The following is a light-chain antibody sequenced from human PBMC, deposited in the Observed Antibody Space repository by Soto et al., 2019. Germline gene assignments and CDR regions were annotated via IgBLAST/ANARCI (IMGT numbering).Light chain of an antibody. J-gene: IGLJ2*01. CDR1: TSNIGSNY. CDR3: GTWDSDLDSVL. CDR2: DSD. Sequence: QSLLTQPPSVSAAPGQRVTISCSGSTSNIGSNYVSWYQQVPRAAPKLLIYDSDQRPSGIPDRFSGSKSGTSATLAITGLQTGDEADYFCGTWDSDLDSVLFGGGTKLTVL. V-gene: IGLV1-51*01.